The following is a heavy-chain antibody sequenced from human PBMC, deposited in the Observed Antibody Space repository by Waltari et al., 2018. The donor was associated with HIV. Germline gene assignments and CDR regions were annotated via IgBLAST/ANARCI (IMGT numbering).Heavy chain of an antibody. D-gene: IGHD3-10*01. CDR3: ARTDRGVNGQEFDY. Sequence: QVQLVQSGAEVKKPGASVRVSCKASGYTFSNYDMNWVRQASGQGLAWMGWMNPNSGATGYAQKFQGRVSMTRSTSIRTAYMELSSLTSEDTAVYYCARTDRGVNGQEFDYWGQGTLVTVSS. J-gene: IGHJ4*02. V-gene: IGHV1-8*01. CDR1: GYTFSNYD. CDR2: MNPNSGAT.